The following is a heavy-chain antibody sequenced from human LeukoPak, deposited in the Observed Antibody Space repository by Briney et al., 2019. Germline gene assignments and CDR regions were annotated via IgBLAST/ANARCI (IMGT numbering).Heavy chain of an antibody. J-gene: IGHJ4*02. CDR2: ISWNSGSI. V-gene: IGHV3-9*01. Sequence: PGRSLRLSCAASGFTFDDYAMHWVRQAPGKGLEWVSGISWNSGSIGYADSVKGRFTISRDNAKNSLYQQMNSLRAEDTALYYCAKDKLPYSSSWSLFDYWGQGTLVTVSS. CDR3: AKDKLPYSSSWSLFDY. D-gene: IGHD6-13*01. CDR1: GFTFDDYA.